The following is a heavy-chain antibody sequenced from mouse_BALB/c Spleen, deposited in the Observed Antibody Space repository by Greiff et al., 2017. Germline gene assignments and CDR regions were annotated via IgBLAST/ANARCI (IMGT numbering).Heavy chain of an antibody. V-gene: IGHV5-6-5*01. CDR3: ARERAIYYYGSSYDAMDY. CDR2: ISSGGST. Sequence: EVHLVESGGGLVKPGGSLKLSCAASGFTFSSYAMSWVRQTPEKRLEWVASISSGGSTYYPDSVKGRFTISRDNARNILYLQMSSLRSEDTAMYYCARERAIYYYGSSYDAMDYWGQGTSVTVSS. CDR1: GFTFSSYA. D-gene: IGHD1-1*01. J-gene: IGHJ4*01.